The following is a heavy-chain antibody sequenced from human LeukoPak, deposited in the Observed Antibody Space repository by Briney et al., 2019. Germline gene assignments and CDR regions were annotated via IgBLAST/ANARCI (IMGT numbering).Heavy chain of an antibody. CDR2: IYHRGII. J-gene: IGHJ4*02. Sequence: SETLSLTCTVSGASISSDTSYWGWIRQPPGKALEWIGSIYHRGIIYNNPSLRSRVTLSTDTSKNHLSLNLTSVTAADTAVYYCSRESGAFSPFGYWGQGTLVTVSS. CDR1: GASISSDTSY. D-gene: IGHD1-26*01. CDR3: SRESGAFSPFGY. V-gene: IGHV4-39*02.